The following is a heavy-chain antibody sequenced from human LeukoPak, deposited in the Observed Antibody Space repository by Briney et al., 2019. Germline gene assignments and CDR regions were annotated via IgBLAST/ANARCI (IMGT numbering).Heavy chain of an antibody. CDR1: GFTFGDYA. Sequence: GGSLRLSCTPSGFTFGDYAVTWFRQAPGTGLEWVGFIRSKAYGGTAEYAASVKGRFTISRDDSKNIAYLQMNSLKTEDTAVYYCARVSYSSGWYADNDYWGQGTLVTVSS. D-gene: IGHD6-19*01. CDR2: IRSKAYGGTA. CDR3: ARVSYSSGWYADNDY. J-gene: IGHJ4*02. V-gene: IGHV3-49*03.